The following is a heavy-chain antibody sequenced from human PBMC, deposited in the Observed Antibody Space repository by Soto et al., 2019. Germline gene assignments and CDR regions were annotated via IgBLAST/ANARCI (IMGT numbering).Heavy chain of an antibody. V-gene: IGHV4-30-4*01. Sequence: LSLTCTVSGGSISSGDYYWSWIRQPPGKGLEWIGYIYYSGSTYYNPSLKSRVTISVDTSKNQFSLKLSSVTAADTAVYYCSMSDYYYYGMDVCGEGTTVTV. D-gene: IGHD3-10*02. CDR2: IYYSGST. CDR1: GGSISSGDYY. CDR3: SMSDYYYYGMDV. J-gene: IGHJ6*02.